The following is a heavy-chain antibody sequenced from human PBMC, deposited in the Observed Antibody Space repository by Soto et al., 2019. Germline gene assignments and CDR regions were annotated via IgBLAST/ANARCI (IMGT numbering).Heavy chain of an antibody. V-gene: IGHV4-59*01. CDR1: GDSISSYY. CDR2: IDHSGST. CDR3: ARDNPSRYCTGDRCYCYHGMHV. Sequence: PSETLSLTCTVSGDSISSYYWSWIRQPPGKGLEWIGYIDHSGSTNYNPSLKSRVTISADTSKNQLSLKLSSMTAGDTDVYYCARDNPSRYCTGDRCYCYHGMHVSGQGTTVTVSS. J-gene: IGHJ6*02. D-gene: IGHD2-8*02.